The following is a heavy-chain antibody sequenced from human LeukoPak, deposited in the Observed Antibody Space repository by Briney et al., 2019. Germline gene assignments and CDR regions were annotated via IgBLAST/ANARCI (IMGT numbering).Heavy chain of an antibody. J-gene: IGHJ4*02. CDR3: ARGSYTSTWF. D-gene: IGHD6-13*01. CDR2: TYYRSKWYT. V-gene: IGHV6-1*01. Sequence: LSQTLSLTCALSGDSVSSNSAAWSWIRQSPSRGLEWLGRTYYRSKWYTEYAVSVKSRITINPDTSKNQFSLQLNSVTPEDTAVYYCARGSYTSTWFWGQGTLVTVSS. CDR1: GDSVSSNSAA.